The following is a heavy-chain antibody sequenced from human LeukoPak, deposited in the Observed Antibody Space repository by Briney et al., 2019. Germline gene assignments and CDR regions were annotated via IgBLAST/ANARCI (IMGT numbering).Heavy chain of an antibody. CDR1: GLTVRNNF. CDR2: IYSDGST. V-gene: IGHV3-53*01. D-gene: IGHD3-22*01. J-gene: IGHJ4*02. Sequence: PGGSLRLSCAASGLTVRNNFMSWVRQAPGKGLEWVSVIYSDGSTYYEDSVKGRFTISRDTSKNTLSLQMNSLRAEDTAVYYCASAKWYYYDTSDYQTPDVRSGFDYWGQGTLVTVSS. CDR3: ASAKWYYYDTSDYQTPDVRSGFDY.